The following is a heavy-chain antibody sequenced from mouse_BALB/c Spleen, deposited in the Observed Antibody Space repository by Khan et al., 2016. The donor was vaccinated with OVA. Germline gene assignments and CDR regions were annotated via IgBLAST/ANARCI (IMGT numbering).Heavy chain of an antibody. Sequence: EVQLQASGPGLVKPSQSLSLTCSVTGYSITSGYFWNWIRQFPGNKLEWMGYIRYDGNSNYNPSLKNRISIPRDTSKNQFFLKLNSVTPEDTATYYCARGGSSGPAWFAYWGQGTLVTVSA. CDR3: ARGGSSGPAWFAY. D-gene: IGHD3-1*01. CDR1: GYSITSGYF. CDR2: IRYDGNS. V-gene: IGHV3-6*02. J-gene: IGHJ3*01.